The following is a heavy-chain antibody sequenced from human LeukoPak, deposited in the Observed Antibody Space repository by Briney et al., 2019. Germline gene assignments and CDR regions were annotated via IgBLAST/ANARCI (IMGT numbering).Heavy chain of an antibody. CDR2: ICYSGST. CDR3: ARCEPGAVGYYGMDV. J-gene: IGHJ6*02. CDR1: DRSISSYY. V-gene: IGHV4-59*01. Sequence: SETLSLNCTVSDRSISSYYWSWIQQPPGKGLDWIGYICYSGSTNYHTTLKGRVTISIDTSKNQFSLKLSSVSAADTAVYYCARCEPGAVGYYGMDVWGQGTTVTVSS. D-gene: IGHD1-1*01.